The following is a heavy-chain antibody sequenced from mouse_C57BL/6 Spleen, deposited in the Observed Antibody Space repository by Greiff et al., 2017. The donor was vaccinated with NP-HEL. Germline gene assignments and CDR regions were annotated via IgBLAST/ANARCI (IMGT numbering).Heavy chain of an antibody. CDR3: ARVITTVVAPDY. Sequence: VQLQQSGPELVKPGASVKISCKASGYSFTGYYMNWVKQSPEKSLEWIGEINPSTGGTTYNQKFKAKATLTVDKSSSTAYMQLKSLTSEDSAVYYCARVITTVVAPDYWGQGTTLTVSS. D-gene: IGHD1-1*01. V-gene: IGHV1-42*01. J-gene: IGHJ2*01. CDR1: GYSFTGYY. CDR2: INPSTGGT.